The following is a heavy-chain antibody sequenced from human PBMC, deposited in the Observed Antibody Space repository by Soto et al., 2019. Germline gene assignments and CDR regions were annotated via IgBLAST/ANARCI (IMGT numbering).Heavy chain of an antibody. D-gene: IGHD3-22*01. V-gene: IGHV3-23*01. J-gene: IGHJ3*01. CDR1: GFSFWKYA. Sequence: PGESLKISCAASGFSFWKYAMSWVRQAPRKGLEWVAGVRGSGAATYYADSVRGRFIVSRDNSKDTLLLQMNTLGAEDTAVYYCAKTRLYDNNDYHRDGFDVWGPGTVVTVSS. CDR2: VRGSGAAT. CDR3: AKTRLYDNNDYHRDGFDV.